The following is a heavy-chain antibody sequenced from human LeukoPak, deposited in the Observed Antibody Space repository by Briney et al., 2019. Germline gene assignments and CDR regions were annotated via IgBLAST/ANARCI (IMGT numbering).Heavy chain of an antibody. D-gene: IGHD4/OR15-4a*01. CDR2: LYSGGAT. CDR3: TRDSANYHFAY. Sequence: GGSLRLSCAASGFTVKVNFMSWVRQAPGKGLEWVSVLYSGGATYYADSVKGRFTISRDNSKNIVFLQMNDSRTEDTAFYYCTRDSANYHFAYWGQGVLVTVSS. V-gene: IGHV3-66*01. J-gene: IGHJ4*02. CDR1: GFTVKVNF.